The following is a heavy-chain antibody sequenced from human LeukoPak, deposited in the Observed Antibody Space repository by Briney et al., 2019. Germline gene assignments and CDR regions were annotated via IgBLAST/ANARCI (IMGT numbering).Heavy chain of an antibody. Sequence: ASVKVSCKASGGTFSSYAISWVRQAPGQGLEWMGGIIPIFGTANYAQKFQGRVTITADESTSTAYMELSSLRSEDTAVYHCARLDGVGGPYYYDSSGYYSWGQGTLVTVSS. CDR2: IIPIFGTA. V-gene: IGHV1-69*01. D-gene: IGHD3-22*01. CDR3: ARLDGVGGPYYYDSSGYYS. J-gene: IGHJ4*02. CDR1: GGTFSSYA.